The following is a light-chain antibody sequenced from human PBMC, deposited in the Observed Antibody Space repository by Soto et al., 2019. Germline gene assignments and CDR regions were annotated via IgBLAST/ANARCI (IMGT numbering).Light chain of an antibody. J-gene: IGLJ7*01. CDR1: NSNIGAGYD. Sequence: QSVLTQPPSVSGATGQRVTISCTGSNSNIGAGYDVNWYQQLPGLVPKLLIYCSTRRPPGVPERFSGSKSDTSASLAITGLQAENEAHYYCHSYDSSLTVVLFGGGTQLTVL. CDR2: CST. V-gene: IGLV1-40*01. CDR3: HSYDSSLTVVL.